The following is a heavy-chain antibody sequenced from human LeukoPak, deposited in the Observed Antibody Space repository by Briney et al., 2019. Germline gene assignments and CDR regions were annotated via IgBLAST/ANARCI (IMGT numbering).Heavy chain of an antibody. CDR3: AREQGYSSSIYYYYYMDV. J-gene: IGHJ6*03. CDR2: ISGSGGST. Sequence: GGTLRLSCAASGFTFSSYGMSWVRQAPGKGLEWVSAISGSGGSTYYADSVKGRFTISRDNSKNTLYLQMNSLRAEDTAVYYCAREQGYSSSIYYYYYMDVWGKGTTVTVSS. D-gene: IGHD6-6*01. V-gene: IGHV3-23*01. CDR1: GFTFSSYG.